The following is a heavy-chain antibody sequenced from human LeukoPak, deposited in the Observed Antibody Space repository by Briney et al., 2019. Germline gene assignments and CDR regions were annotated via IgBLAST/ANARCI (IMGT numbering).Heavy chain of an antibody. D-gene: IGHD3-22*01. V-gene: IGHV1-2*06. CDR2: INPNSGDT. CDR1: GYTFTGYY. J-gene: IGHJ4*02. Sequence: ASVKVSCKASGYTFTGYYMQWVRQAPGQGPEWMGRINPNSGDTNYAQKFQGRVTMTRDTSISTAYMELSRLRSDDTAVYYCAREFGYYDTSGLSDWGQGTLVTVSS. CDR3: AREFGYYDTSGLSD.